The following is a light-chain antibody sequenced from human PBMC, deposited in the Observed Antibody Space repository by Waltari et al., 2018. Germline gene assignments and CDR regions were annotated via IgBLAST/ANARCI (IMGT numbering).Light chain of an antibody. CDR3: QKYVNLPAT. Sequence: IVLTQSPSTLSLSPGERATLSCSASQSVRRFLAWYQQKPGQAPRLLIYHASIRATGIPDRFSGSGSGTDFSLTISGLEPEDLAVYYCQKYVNLPATFGQGTKVEIK. V-gene: IGKV3-20*01. J-gene: IGKJ1*01. CDR1: QSVRRF. CDR2: HAS.